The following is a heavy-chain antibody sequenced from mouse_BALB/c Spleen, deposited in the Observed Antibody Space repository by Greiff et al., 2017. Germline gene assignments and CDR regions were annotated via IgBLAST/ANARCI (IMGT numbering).Heavy chain of an antibody. CDR3: TRSVYGSRGFAY. CDR2: IYPGNSDT. CDR1: GYTFTSYW. V-gene: IGHV1-5*01. J-gene: IGHJ3*01. D-gene: IGHD1-1*01. Sequence: VQLQQSGTVLARPGASVKMSCKASGYTFTSYWMHWVKQRPGQGLEWIGAIYPGNSDTSYNQKFKGKAKLTAVTSTSTAYMELSSLTNEDSAVYYCTRSVYGSRGFAYWGQGTLVTVSA.